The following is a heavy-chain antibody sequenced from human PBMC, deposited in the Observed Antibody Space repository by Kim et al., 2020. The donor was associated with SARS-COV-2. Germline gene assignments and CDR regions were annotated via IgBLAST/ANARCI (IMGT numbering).Heavy chain of an antibody. CDR2: ISWNSGSI. J-gene: IGHJ5*02. V-gene: IGHV3-9*01. D-gene: IGHD3-10*01. Sequence: GGSLRLSCAASGFTFGDYAMHWVRQAPGKGLEWVSGISWNSGSIGYADSVKGRFTISRDNAKNSLYLQMNSLRAEDTALYYCAKDRVSYGSGSHWFDPWGQGTLVTVSS. CDR3: AKDRVSYGSGSHWFDP. CDR1: GFTFGDYA.